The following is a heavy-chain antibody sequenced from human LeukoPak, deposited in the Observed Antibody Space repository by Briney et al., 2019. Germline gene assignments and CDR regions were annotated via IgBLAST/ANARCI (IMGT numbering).Heavy chain of an antibody. D-gene: IGHD4-17*01. CDR3: ARVGTTVTIAPKFDY. CDR2: IYYSGST. J-gene: IGHJ4*02. Sequence: SETLSLTCTVSGGSISSGSYYWGWIRQPPGKGLEWIGYIYYSGSTNYNPSLKSRVTISVDTSKNQFSLKLSSVTAADTAVYYCARVGTTVTIAPKFDYWGQGTLVTVSS. V-gene: IGHV4-61*01. CDR1: GGSISSGSYY.